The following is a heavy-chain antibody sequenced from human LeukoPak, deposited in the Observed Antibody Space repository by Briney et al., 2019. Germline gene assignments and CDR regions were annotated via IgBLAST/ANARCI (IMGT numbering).Heavy chain of an antibody. CDR1: GFTFSSYS. Sequence: GGSLRLSCAASGFTFSSYSMNWVRQAPGKGLEWVSSISSSSSYIYYADSVKGRFTISRDNAKNSLYLQMNSLRAEDTAVYYCARGCYDSSGYYLGFDYWGQGTLVTVSS. J-gene: IGHJ4*02. V-gene: IGHV3-21*01. CDR2: ISSSSSYI. D-gene: IGHD3-22*01. CDR3: ARGCYDSSGYYLGFDY.